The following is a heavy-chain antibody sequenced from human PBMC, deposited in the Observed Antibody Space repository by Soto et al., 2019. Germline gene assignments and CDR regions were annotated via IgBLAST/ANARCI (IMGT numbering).Heavy chain of an antibody. CDR2: IFTNGNT. J-gene: IGHJ6*02. CDR3: ASGPLVSRYYGLNV. CDR1: GVSMNYYY. Sequence: SEPLSLTDCVSGVSMNYYYWIWIRQTAGGRLEWIGRIFTNGNTNYNPSLRGRLTMSVDTSTNQVSLRLTSVTAADTAVYYCASGPLVSRYYGLNVWGQGTTVTVSS. V-gene: IGHV4-4*07.